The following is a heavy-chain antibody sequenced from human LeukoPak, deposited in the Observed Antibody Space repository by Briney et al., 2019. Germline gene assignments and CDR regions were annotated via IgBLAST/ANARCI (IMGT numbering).Heavy chain of an antibody. J-gene: IGHJ4*02. Sequence: GGSLRLSCAASGFTFSTYSMNWVRQAPGKGLEWVSSISSSSKYIYYADSVKGRFTISRDNAKNSLYLQMNSLRAENTAVYYCTREDRELFDYWGQGTLVTVSS. CDR1: GFTFSTYS. D-gene: IGHD1-26*01. CDR2: ISSSSKYI. V-gene: IGHV3-21*01. CDR3: TREDRELFDY.